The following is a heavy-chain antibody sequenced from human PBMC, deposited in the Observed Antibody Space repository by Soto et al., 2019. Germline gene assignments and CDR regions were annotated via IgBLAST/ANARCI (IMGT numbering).Heavy chain of an antibody. V-gene: IGHV1-46*03. CDR1: GYTFTSYY. Sequence: QVQLVQSGAEVKKPGASVKVSCKASGYTFTSYYMHWVRQAPGQGLEWMGIINPSGGSTSYAQKFQGRVTMTRDTSTSTVYMELSSLRSEDTAVYYCARDKLRDFGRHYDSTTRFDYWGQGTLVTVSS. CDR3: ARDKLRDFGRHYDSTTRFDY. J-gene: IGHJ4*02. CDR2: INPSGGST. D-gene: IGHD3-22*01.